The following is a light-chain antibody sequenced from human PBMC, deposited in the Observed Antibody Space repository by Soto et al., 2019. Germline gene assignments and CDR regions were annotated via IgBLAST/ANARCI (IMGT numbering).Light chain of an antibody. CDR2: DAS. Sequence: EIVLTQSPATLSLSPGERATLSCRASQSVSSYLAWYQQKPGQAPRLLIYDASNRATGIPARFSGSGSGTDLTLTISSLEPEDFVAYYCQQRSNWPPRTFGGGTKVEVK. CDR1: QSVSSY. V-gene: IGKV3-11*01. CDR3: QQRSNWPPRT. J-gene: IGKJ4*01.